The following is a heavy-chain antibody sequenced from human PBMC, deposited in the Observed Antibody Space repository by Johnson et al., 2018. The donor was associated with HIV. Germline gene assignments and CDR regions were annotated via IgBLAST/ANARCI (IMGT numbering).Heavy chain of an antibody. Sequence: EKLVESGGGLIQPGGSLRLSCVASGFTVSSNYMSWVRQAPGKGLEWVSVFYSGGSTYYADSVKGRFTISRDNSKNTLYLQMNSLRAEDTAVYYCAREGTVSYGGAFDIWGQGTMVTVSS. J-gene: IGHJ3*02. V-gene: IGHV3-53*01. D-gene: IGHD4-17*01. CDR1: GFTVSSNY. CDR2: FYSGGST. CDR3: AREGTVSYGGAFDI.